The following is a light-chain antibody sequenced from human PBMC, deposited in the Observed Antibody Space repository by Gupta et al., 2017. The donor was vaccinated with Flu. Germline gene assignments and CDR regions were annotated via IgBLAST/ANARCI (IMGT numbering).Light chain of an antibody. CDR1: SGSVSTSHY. CDR3: MLYIGSGIWV. V-gene: IGLV8-61*01. J-gene: IGLJ3*02. Sequence: VIHDQPFSVSPGGTLTLTCRLNSGSVSTSHYPSWYQQTPGQAPRTLIYTTNVRSSGVPGRFSGSILGNKAALTITGAQADDESDYYCMLYIGSGIWVFGGGTKVTVL. CDR2: TTN.